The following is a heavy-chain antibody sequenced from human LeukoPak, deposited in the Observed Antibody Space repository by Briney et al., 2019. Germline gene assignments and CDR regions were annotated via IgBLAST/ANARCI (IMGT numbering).Heavy chain of an antibody. CDR1: GGSISSSSYY. V-gene: IGHV4-39*07. Sequence: SETLSLTCTVSGGSISSSSYYWGWIRQPPGKGLEWIGSIYYSGSTYYNPSLKSRVTISVDTSKNQFSLKLSSVTAADTAVYYCARVDIAAAGTPLDYWGQGTLVTVSS. D-gene: IGHD6-13*01. CDR2: IYYSGST. CDR3: ARVDIAAAGTPLDY. J-gene: IGHJ4*02.